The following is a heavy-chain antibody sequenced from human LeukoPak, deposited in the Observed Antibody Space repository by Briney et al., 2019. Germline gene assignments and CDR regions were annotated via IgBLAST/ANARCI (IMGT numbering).Heavy chain of an antibody. J-gene: IGHJ3*02. D-gene: IGHD6-13*01. V-gene: IGHV3-7*01. Sequence: TGGSLRLSCAASGFTFSSHWMTWVRQAPGKGLEWVANMNQDGSERYYVDSVKGRFTISRDNAKNSLYLQMNSLRAEDTAVYYCARDSEYSSSFAFDIWGQGTMVTVSS. CDR1: GFTFSSHW. CDR3: ARDSEYSSSFAFDI. CDR2: MNQDGSER.